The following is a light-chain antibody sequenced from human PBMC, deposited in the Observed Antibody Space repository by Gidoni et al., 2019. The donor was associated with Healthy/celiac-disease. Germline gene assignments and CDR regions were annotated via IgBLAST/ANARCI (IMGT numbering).Light chain of an antibody. CDR3: QQYDNLPFT. J-gene: IGKJ4*01. CDR2: DAS. Sequence: DIQMTQSPSSLSASVGDRVTITCQASQDISNYVNWYQQKPGKAPKLLIYDASNLETGVPSRFSGSGSGTDFTFTISSLQAEDIATYYCQQYDNLPFTFGGGTKVEIK. V-gene: IGKV1-33*01. CDR1: QDISNY.